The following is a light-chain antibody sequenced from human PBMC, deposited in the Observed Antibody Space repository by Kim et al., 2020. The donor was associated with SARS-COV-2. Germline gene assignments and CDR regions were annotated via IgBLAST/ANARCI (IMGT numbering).Light chain of an antibody. CDR3: HSRDSSGDHLEV. V-gene: IGLV3-19*01. Sequence: SSELTQDPVVSVALGQTVRITCQGDSLRSYYASWYQQKPGQAPVLVIYGIHNRPSGIPDRFSGSSSGNTASLTITGAQAEDEADYYCHSRDSSGDHLEVFGPGTKVTVL. J-gene: IGLJ1*01. CDR2: GIH. CDR1: SLRSYY.